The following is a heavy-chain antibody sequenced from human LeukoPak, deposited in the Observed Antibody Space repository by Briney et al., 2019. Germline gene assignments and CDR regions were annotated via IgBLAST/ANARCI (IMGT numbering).Heavy chain of an antibody. D-gene: IGHD1-26*01. CDR3: AKGGKWDVTPFDY. Sequence: GGSLRLSCAASGFTFTSYSMNGVRQAPGKGLEWVSTISGGGGSTYYADSVKGRFTISRDNSKNTLYLQVNSLRAEDTAVSYCAKGGKWDVTPFDYWGQGTLVTVSS. V-gene: IGHV3-23*01. CDR1: GFTFTSYS. CDR2: ISGGGGST. J-gene: IGHJ4*02.